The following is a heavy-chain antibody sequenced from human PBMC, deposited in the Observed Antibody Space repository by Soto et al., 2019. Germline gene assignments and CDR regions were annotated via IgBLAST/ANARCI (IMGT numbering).Heavy chain of an antibody. J-gene: IGHJ6*02. CDR3: ARDRARSSSDLWYYYGMDV. V-gene: IGHV3-48*02. D-gene: IGHD6-6*01. Sequence: VGSLRLSCAASGFTFSSYSMNWVRQAPGKGLEWVSYISSSSSTIYYADSVKGRFTISRDNAKNSLYLQMNSLRDEDTAVYYCARDRARSSSDLWYYYGMDVWGQGTTVTVSS. CDR2: ISSSSSTI. CDR1: GFTFSSYS.